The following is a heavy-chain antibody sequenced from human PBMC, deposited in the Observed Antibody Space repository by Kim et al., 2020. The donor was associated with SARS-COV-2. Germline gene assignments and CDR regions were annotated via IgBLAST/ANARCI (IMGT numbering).Heavy chain of an antibody. V-gene: IGHV4-34*01. J-gene: IGHJ5*02. Sequence: GGTNYSRSLKSRVTISVETSKNQFSLKLRSVTAADTGVYYCARGPNWFDPWGLGTLVTVSS. CDR3: ARGPNWFDP. CDR2: GGT.